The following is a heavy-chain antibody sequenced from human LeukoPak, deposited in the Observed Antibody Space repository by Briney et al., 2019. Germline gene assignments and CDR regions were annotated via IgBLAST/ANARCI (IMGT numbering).Heavy chain of an antibody. D-gene: IGHD7-27*01. V-gene: IGHV3-74*01. Sequence: GGSLRLSCAASGFTFSSYWMHWVRQAPGKGLVWVSRINSDGSSTSYADSVKGRFTISRDNAKNTLYLQMNSLRAEDTAVYYCAGEGLNYYGMDVWGQGATVTVSS. CDR3: AGEGLNYYGMDV. J-gene: IGHJ6*02. CDR1: GFTFSSYW. CDR2: INSDGSST.